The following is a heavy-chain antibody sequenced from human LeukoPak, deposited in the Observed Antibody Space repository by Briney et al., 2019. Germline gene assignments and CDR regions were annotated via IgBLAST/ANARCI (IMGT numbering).Heavy chain of an antibody. CDR1: GFTFSSYA. D-gene: IGHD3-10*01. CDR3: ASWYYGSGSYPGYDY. Sequence: PGGSLRLSCAASGFTFSSYAMHWVRQAPGKGLEWVAVISYDGSNKYYADSVKGRFTISRDNSKNTLYLQMNSLRAEDTAVYYCASWYYGSGSYPGYDYWGQGTLVTVSS. V-gene: IGHV3-30*04. J-gene: IGHJ4*02. CDR2: ISYDGSNK.